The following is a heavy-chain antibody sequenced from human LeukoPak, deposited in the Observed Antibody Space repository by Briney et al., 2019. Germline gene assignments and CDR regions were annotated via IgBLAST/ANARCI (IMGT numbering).Heavy chain of an antibody. D-gene: IGHD6-13*01. V-gene: IGHV1-18*01. CDR3: AREEIAAAEVYNWFDP. J-gene: IGHJ5*02. CDR1: GYTFTSYG. Sequence: GASVKVSCKASGYTFTSYGISWVRQVPGQGLEWMGWISAYNGNTNYAQKLQGRVTMTRDTSISTAYMELSRLRSDDTAVYYCAREEIAAAEVYNWFDPWGQGTLVTVSS. CDR2: ISAYNGNT.